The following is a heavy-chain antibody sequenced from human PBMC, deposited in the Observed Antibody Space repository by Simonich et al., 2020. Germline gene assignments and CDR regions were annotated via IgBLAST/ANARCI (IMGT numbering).Heavy chain of an antibody. Sequence: EVQLVESGGGLVQPGGSLRLSCAASGFTFSSYEMNWVRQAPGKGLEWVSYISSSGSTISYADSGKGRFTISRDNAKNSLYLQMNSLRAEDTAVYYCASDGAYDTVVTGAYWGQGTLVTVSS. J-gene: IGHJ4*02. V-gene: IGHV3-48*03. CDR2: ISSSGSTI. D-gene: IGHD3-9*01. CDR3: ASDGAYDTVVTGAY. CDR1: GFTFSSYE.